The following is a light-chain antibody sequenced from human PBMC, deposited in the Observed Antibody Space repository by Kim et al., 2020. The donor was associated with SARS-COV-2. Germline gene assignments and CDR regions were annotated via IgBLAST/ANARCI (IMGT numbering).Light chain of an antibody. Sequence: VVLAQTVRITGQGDSRKSYDASWHQQTPGQAPVLVIDGKDRRPAVIPDRFAGASSGNTASLTVTGAEADDEADYYCHRRNSSGSVVFGGGTQLTVL. J-gene: IGLJ2*01. CDR3: HRRNSSGSVV. CDR1: SRKSYD. CDR2: GKD. V-gene: IGLV3-19*01.